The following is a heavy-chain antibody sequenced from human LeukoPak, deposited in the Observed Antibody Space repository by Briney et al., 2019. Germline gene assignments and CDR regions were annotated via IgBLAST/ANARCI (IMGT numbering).Heavy chain of an antibody. CDR2: INHSGST. CDR1: GGSFSGYC. Sequence: SETLSLTCTVYGGSFSGYCWSWIRQPPGKGLEWVGEINHSGSTNYNPSLKSRVTISVDTSKNQFSLKLTSMTAADTAVYYCTRGKPRACFDYWGQGTLVTVSS. J-gene: IGHJ4*02. CDR3: TRGKPRACFDY. V-gene: IGHV4-34*01. D-gene: IGHD1-26*01.